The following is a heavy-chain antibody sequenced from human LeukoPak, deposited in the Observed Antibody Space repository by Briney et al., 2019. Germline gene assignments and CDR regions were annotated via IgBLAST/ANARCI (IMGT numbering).Heavy chain of an antibody. J-gene: IGHJ4*02. Sequence: PGGSLRLSCAASGFTFSSYAMSWVRQAPGKGLEWVSAISGSGGSTYYADSVKGRFTVSRDNSKNTLYLQMNSLRAEDTAVHYCVRDPTYSSGWNTFDYWGQGTLVTVSS. D-gene: IGHD6-19*01. CDR2: ISGSGGST. CDR1: GFTFSSYA. CDR3: VRDPTYSSGWNTFDY. V-gene: IGHV3-23*01.